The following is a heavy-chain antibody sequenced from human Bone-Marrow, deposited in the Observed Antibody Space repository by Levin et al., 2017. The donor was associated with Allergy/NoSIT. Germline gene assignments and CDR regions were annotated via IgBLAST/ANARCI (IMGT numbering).Heavy chain of an antibody. J-gene: IGHJ6*02. CDR2: INPSGGGT. CDR3: ARDGTLITMDRGLIIWNYFYYYGMDV. Sequence: GASVKVSCKASGYAFTRYYMHWVRQAPGQGLEWMGIINPSGGGTSYPQKFKGRVTMTRDTSTSTVYMELSSLRSEDPAVYYCARDGTLITMDRGLIIWNYFYYYGMDVWGPGTTVTVSS. D-gene: IGHD3-10*01. CDR1: GYAFTRYY. V-gene: IGHV1-46*01.